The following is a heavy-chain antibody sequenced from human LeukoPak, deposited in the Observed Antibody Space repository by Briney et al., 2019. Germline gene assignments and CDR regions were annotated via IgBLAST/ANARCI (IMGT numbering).Heavy chain of an antibody. CDR1: GGTFSSYA. V-gene: IGHV1-69*13. CDR2: IIPIFGTA. Sequence: SVKVSCKASGGTFSSYAISWVRQAPGQGLEWMGGIIPIFGTANHAQKFQGRVTITADESTSTAYMELSSLRSEDTAVYYCARLGPSIAAAGMGGMDVWGQGTTVTVSS. CDR3: ARLGPSIAAAGMGGMDV. J-gene: IGHJ6*02. D-gene: IGHD6-13*01.